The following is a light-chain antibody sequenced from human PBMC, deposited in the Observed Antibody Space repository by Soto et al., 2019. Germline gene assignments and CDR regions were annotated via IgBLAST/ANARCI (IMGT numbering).Light chain of an antibody. CDR3: SSYTSSSLSYV. CDR2: EVC. Sequence: QSALTQPASVSGSPGQSITISCTGTSSDVGGYNYVSWYQQHPGKAPKLMIYEVCNRPSGVSNRFSGSKSGNTASLTISGLQAEDEADYYCSSYTSSSLSYVFGTGTKLTVL. V-gene: IGLV2-14*01. CDR1: SSDVGGYNY. J-gene: IGLJ1*01.